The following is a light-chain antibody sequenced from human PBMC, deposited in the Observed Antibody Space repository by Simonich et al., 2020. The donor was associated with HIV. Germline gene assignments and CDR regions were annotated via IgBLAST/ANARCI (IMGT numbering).Light chain of an antibody. CDR1: SSDVGGYNY. CDR2: DVT. V-gene: IGLV2-14*03. Sequence: QSALTQPASVSGSPGQSITISCTGTSSDVGGYNYVSWYQQHPGKAPTLMIYDVTKRPSGVSNRFSGSKSGNTASLTISGLQAEDEAVYYCSSYSTISTLVFGTGTTVTVL. CDR3: SSYSTISTLV. J-gene: IGLJ1*01.